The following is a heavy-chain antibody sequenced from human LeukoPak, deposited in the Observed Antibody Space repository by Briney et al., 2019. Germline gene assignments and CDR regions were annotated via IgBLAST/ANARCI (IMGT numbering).Heavy chain of an antibody. V-gene: IGHV4-59*01. CDR3: ARVPGRSSSWTLDC. CDR1: GGSISSYY. D-gene: IGHD6-13*01. CDR2: IYYSGST. Sequence: PSETLSLTCTVSGGSISSYYWSWIRQPPGKGLEWIGYIYYSGSTNYNPSLKSRVTISVDTSKNQFSLKLSSVTAADTAVYYCARVPGRSSSWTLDCWGQGTLVTVSS. J-gene: IGHJ4*02.